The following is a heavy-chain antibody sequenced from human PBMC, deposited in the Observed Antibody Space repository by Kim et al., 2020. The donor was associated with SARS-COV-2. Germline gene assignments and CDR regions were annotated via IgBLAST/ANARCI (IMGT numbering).Heavy chain of an antibody. J-gene: IGHJ4*02. V-gene: IGHV1-2*02. CDR2: INPNSGDT. CDR3: ARGDWNSEHYFDY. CDR1: GYTFTASY. Sequence: ASVKVSCKPSGYTFTASYMHWGRQAPGQGLEWRGWINPNSGDTNYARKFQGRVTMTRDTSISTAYMELSGRGSDDTAVYYCARGDWNSEHYFDYWGQGTLVTVSS. D-gene: IGHD1-7*01.